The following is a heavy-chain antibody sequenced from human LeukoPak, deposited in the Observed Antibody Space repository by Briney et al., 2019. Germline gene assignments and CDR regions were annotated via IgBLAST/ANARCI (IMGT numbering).Heavy chain of an antibody. CDR1: GFPLRTSW. Sequence: PGGPLSLSCEAPGFPLRTSWLTWVPQAQGKGRVWVSRINSDGSSTSYADSVKGRFTISRDNAKNTVYLQMNSLRAEDAAVYYCGRDLDLIKPDYWGQGTLVTVSS. D-gene: IGHD2-8*01. V-gene: IGHV3-74*01. CDR3: GRDLDLIKPDY. CDR2: INSDGSST. J-gene: IGHJ4*02.